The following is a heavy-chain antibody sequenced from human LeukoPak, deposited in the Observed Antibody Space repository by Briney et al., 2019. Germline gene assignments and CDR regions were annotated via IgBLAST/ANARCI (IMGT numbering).Heavy chain of an antibody. Sequence: GGSLRLSCAASGFTFSNAWMSWVRQAPGKGLEWVGRIKSKTDGGTTDYAAPVKGRFTISRDDSKNTLYLQMNRLKTEDTAVYYCTTQAVAGEVDYWGQGTLVTVSS. J-gene: IGHJ4*02. CDR2: IKSKTDGGTT. V-gene: IGHV3-15*01. D-gene: IGHD6-19*01. CDR1: GFTFSNAW. CDR3: TTQAVAGEVDY.